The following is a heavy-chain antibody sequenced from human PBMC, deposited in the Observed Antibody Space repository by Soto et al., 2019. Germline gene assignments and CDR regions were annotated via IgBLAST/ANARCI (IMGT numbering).Heavy chain of an antibody. CDR3: ARLVAESSWYYYVLDV. Sequence: QVTLKESGPVLVKATETLTLTCTISGFSLTTGRMGVSWIRQPPGKALEWVAHIFSNNERSYSTSLQSRLSISDDTSKSQVVLTMTDVDPVDTATYFCARLVAESSWYYYVLDVWGQGTTVTVS. CDR1: GFSLTTGRMG. CDR2: IFSNNER. V-gene: IGHV2-26*03. J-gene: IGHJ6*02.